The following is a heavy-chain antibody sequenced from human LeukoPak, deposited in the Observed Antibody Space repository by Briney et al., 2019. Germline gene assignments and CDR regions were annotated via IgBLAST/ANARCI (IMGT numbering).Heavy chain of an antibody. J-gene: IGHJ4*02. D-gene: IGHD3-9*01. CDR1: GGSISSGCYY. V-gene: IGHV4-31*03. Sequence: SETLSLTCTVSGGSISSGCYYWSWIRQHPGKGLEWIGYIYYSGSTYYNPSLKSRVTISVDTSKNQFSLKLSSVTAADTAVYYCARGNYDILTGHRGYFDYWGQGTLVTVSS. CDR2: IYYSGST. CDR3: ARGNYDILTGHRGYFDY.